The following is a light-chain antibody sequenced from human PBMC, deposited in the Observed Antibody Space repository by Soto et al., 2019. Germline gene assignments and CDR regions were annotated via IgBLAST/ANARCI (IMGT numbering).Light chain of an antibody. CDR1: SSDMGSYNF. V-gene: IGLV2-14*01. Sequence: QSVLTQPASVSGSPGQSITISCTGTSSDMGSYNFVSWYQQYPGKAPKLMIYGVTNRPSGVSDRFSGSKTGNTASLTISGLQAEDEAAYYCFSHRSGNSHVFGTGTKVTVL. CDR3: FSHRSGNSHV. J-gene: IGLJ1*01. CDR2: GVT.